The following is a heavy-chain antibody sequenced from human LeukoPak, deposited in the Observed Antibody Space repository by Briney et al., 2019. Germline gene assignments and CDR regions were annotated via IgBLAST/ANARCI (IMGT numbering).Heavy chain of an antibody. J-gene: IGHJ5*02. D-gene: IGHD2-2*01. V-gene: IGHV4-39*07. CDR1: GGSISSSSYY. Sequence: SETLSLTCTVSGGSISSSSYYWGWIRQPPGKGLEWIGSIYYSGSTYYNPSLKSRVTISVDTSKNQFSLELSSVTAADTAVYYCASGIGYCSSTSCYSEGYNWFDPWGQGTLVTVSS. CDR3: ASGIGYCSSTSCYSEGYNWFDP. CDR2: IYYSGST.